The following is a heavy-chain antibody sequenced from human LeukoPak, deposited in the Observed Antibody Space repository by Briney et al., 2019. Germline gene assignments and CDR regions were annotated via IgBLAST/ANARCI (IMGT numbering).Heavy chain of an antibody. D-gene: IGHD6-19*01. J-gene: IGHJ3*02. CDR3: ARDYSIAVAADAAIDAFDI. Sequence: EASVKVPCKASGGTFSSYAISWVRQAPGQGLEWMGGIIPIFGTANYAQKFQGRVTITADKSTSTAYMELSSLRSEDTAVYYCARDYSIAVAADAAIDAFDIWGQGTMVTVSS. V-gene: IGHV1-69*06. CDR1: GGTFSSYA. CDR2: IIPIFGTA.